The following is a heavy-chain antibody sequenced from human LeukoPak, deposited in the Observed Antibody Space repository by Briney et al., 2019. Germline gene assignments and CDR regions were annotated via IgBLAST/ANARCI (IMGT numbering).Heavy chain of an antibody. CDR1: GGSFSGYY. V-gene: IGHV4-34*01. CDR3: ARIYGNSCYL. CDR2: IDHFQSP. J-gene: IGHJ4*02. D-gene: IGHD6-13*01. Sequence: SETLSLTCAVFGGSFSGYYWSWIRQPPGKGLQWIGDIDHFQSPNYNPSLKNQITISLDTSTKQFSLNLKCVTAGNTAMYYCARIYGNSCYLWGQRALVTVSS.